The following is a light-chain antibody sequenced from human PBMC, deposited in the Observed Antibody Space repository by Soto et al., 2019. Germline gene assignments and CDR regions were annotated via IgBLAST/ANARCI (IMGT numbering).Light chain of an antibody. V-gene: IGLV2-8*01. CDR1: SSDVGGYNY. CDR2: EVT. CDR3: SSYAGSNNFVV. J-gene: IGLJ2*01. Sequence: QSALTQPPSASGSPGQSVTISCTGTSSDVGGYNYVSWYQQHPGKAPKLMIYEVTKRPSGVPDRFSGSKSGNTASLTVSGPQAEDDADYYCSSYAGSNNFVVFGGGTKLTVL.